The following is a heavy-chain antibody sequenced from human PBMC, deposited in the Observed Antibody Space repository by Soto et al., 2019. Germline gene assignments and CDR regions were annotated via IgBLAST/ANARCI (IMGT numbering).Heavy chain of an antibody. D-gene: IGHD5-12*01. V-gene: IGHV4-39*01. CDR3: ASNRGFGGYDLLTPNWFDP. CDR1: GGSISSSSYY. J-gene: IGHJ5*02. CDR2: IYYSGST. Sequence: SETLSLTCTVSGGSISSSSYYWGWIRQPPGKGLEWIGSIYYSGSTYYNPSLKSRVTISVDTSKNQFSLKLSSVTAADTAVYYCASNRGFGGYDLLTPNWFDPWGQGTLVTVSS.